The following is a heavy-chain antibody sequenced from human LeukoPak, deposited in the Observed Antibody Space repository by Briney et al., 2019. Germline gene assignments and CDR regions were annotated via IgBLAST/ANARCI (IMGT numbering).Heavy chain of an antibody. CDR1: GFTFSSYS. D-gene: IGHD1-7*01. V-gene: IGHV3-21*01. CDR3: ARAHNWKYGSFDF. J-gene: IGHJ4*02. Sequence: GGSLRLSCAASGFTFSSYSMNWVRQAPGKGLEWVSCISSSGSYIYYADSVKGRFTISRDNAKNSLYLQMNSLRPEDTAVYYCARAHNWKYGSFDFWGQGTLVTVSS. CDR2: ISSSGSYI.